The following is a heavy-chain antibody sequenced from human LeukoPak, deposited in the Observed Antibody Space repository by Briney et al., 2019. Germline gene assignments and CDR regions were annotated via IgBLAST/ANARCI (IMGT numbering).Heavy chain of an antibody. CDR1: GFTFDDYG. Sequence: PGGSLRLSCAVSGFTFDDYGMSWVRQAPGKGLEWVSGINWNGGSTGYADSVKGRLTISRDNAKNSLYLQMNSLRTEDTALYYCAKGGTVTTGYYYYGMDVWGQGTTVTVSS. V-gene: IGHV3-20*04. CDR3: AKGGTVTTGYYYYGMDV. CDR2: INWNGGST. J-gene: IGHJ6*02. D-gene: IGHD4-17*01.